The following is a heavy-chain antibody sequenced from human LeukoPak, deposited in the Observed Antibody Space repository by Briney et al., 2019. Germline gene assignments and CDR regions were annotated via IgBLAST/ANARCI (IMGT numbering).Heavy chain of an antibody. D-gene: IGHD2-2*01. CDR2: IYYSGST. CDR1: SGSISSSRYY. J-gene: IGHJ3*02. V-gene: IGHV4-39*01. Sequence: PSETLSLTCTVSSGSISSSRYYWGWIRQPPGKGLEWIGIIYYSGSTYYNPSLKSRVTISVDTSKNQFSLKLSSVTAADTAVYYCASWDYCSSPSCYLHAFDIWGQGTVVIVSS. CDR3: ASWDYCSSPSCYLHAFDI.